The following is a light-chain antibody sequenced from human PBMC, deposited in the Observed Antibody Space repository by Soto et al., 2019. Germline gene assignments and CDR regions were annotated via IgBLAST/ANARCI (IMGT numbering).Light chain of an antibody. CDR1: RSLQTW. V-gene: IGKV1-5*03. J-gene: IGKJ1*01. CDR2: QAS. Sequence: IQMTQSPSTLSTSVGDRVTITCRASRSLQTWLAWYQQKPGKVPKLLIYQASSLQNGVPARFIGSGSGTYFTLTISSLQPADFATYYCLQDHDDSWTFGQGTKVDIK. CDR3: LQDHDDSWT.